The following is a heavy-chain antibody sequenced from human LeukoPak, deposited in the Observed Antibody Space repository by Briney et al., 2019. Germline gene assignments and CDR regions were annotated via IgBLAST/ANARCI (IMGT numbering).Heavy chain of an antibody. CDR3: ARLRVVILPRGYYFDY. CDR2: INQDGRET. V-gene: IGHV3-7*01. Sequence: PGGSLRLSCAASGFTSRNYWMTWVRQAPGKGLQFVASINQDGRETYYVDSMNGRLSISRDTARNSLHLQMNSLGAEDTAVYYCARLRVVILPRGYYFDYWGQGTLVTVSS. J-gene: IGHJ4*02. D-gene: IGHD2-21*01. CDR1: GFTSRNYW.